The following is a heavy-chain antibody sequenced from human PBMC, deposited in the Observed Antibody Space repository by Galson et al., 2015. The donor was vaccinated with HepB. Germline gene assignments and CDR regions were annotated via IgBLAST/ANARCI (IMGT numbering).Heavy chain of an antibody. J-gene: IGHJ6*03. V-gene: IGHV3-23*01. CDR3: AKVGQQQLGYDYMDV. CDR1: GFTFSSYA. CDR2: ISGSGGST. Sequence: SLRLSCAASGFTFSSYAMSWVRQAPGKGLEWVSAISGSGGSTYYADSVKGRFTISRDNSKNTLYLQMNSLRAEDTAVYYCAKVGQQQLGYDYMDVWGKGTTVTVSS. D-gene: IGHD6-13*01.